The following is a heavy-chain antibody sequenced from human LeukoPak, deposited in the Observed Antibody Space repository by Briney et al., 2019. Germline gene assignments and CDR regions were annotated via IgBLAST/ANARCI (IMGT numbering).Heavy chain of an antibody. D-gene: IGHD6-13*01. CDR2: IKQDGSEK. J-gene: IGHJ4*02. CDR1: RFTFSTYA. Sequence: GGSLRLSCTASRFTFSTYAMSWVRQAPGKGLEWVANIKQDGSEKYYVDSVKGRFTISRDNAKNSLYLQMNSLRAEDTALYYCARGKYSSSWYYFDYWGQGTLVTVSS. V-gene: IGHV3-7*03. CDR3: ARGKYSSSWYYFDY.